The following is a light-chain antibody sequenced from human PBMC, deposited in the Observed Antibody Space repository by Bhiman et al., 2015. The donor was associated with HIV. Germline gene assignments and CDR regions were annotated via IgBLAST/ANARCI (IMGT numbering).Light chain of an antibody. CDR3: CSYATSSTSLYV. Sequence: QSALTQPASVSGSPGQSITISCTGTSSNIGNYNYVSWYQHHPGKVPKLMIFDVSKRPSGVSDRFSGSKSGNTASLTISGLQAEDEADYYCCSYATSSTSLYVFGTGAKVTVL. CDR2: DVS. J-gene: IGLJ1*01. V-gene: IGLV2-23*02. CDR1: SSNIGNYNY.